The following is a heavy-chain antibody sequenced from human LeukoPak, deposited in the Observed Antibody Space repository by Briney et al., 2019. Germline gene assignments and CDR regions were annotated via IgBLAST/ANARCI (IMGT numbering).Heavy chain of an antibody. CDR1: GFTFSSYA. CDR3: ARFSNEYYDSKKWFDP. D-gene: IGHD3-22*01. V-gene: IGHV3-23*01. J-gene: IGHJ5*02. Sequence: GGSLRLSCEASGFTFSSYAMIWVRQAPGKGLEWVSAIVGSGGGTEYADSVKGRFTISRDNSKNTLYLQMNSLRAEDTAVYYCARFSNEYYDSKKWFDPWGQGSLVTVSS. CDR2: IVGSGGGT.